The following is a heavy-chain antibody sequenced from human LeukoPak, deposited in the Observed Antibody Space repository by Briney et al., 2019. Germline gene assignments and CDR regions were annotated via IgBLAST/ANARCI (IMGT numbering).Heavy chain of an antibody. CDR1: GGFISSYY. CDR3: ARVSYWGRDTAMGGLDY. Sequence: PSETLSLTCTVSGGFISSYYWSWIRQPPGKGLEWIGYIYYSGSTNYNPSLKSRVTISVDTSKNQFSLKLSSVTAADTAVYYCARVSYWGRDTAMGGLDYWGQGTLVTVSS. D-gene: IGHD5-18*01. J-gene: IGHJ4*02. CDR2: IYYSGST. V-gene: IGHV4-59*01.